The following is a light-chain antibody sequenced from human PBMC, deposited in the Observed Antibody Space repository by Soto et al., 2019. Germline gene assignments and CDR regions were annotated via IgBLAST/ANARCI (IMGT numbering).Light chain of an antibody. CDR1: ESISRY. CDR2: AAS. J-gene: IGKJ1*01. Sequence: DIQMTQSPSSLSASAGDSVTITCRASESISRYLNWYQQKPGKAPKLLIYAASSLQSGVPSRCSGSGSGTDFTLTISSLQPEDFASYHCQQSYSTPRTFGQGTKVDIK. V-gene: IGKV1-39*01. CDR3: QQSYSTPRT.